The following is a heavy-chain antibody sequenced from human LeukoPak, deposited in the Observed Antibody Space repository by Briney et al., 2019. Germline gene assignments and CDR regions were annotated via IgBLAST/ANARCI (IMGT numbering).Heavy chain of an antibody. CDR1: GFTFSSFA. D-gene: IGHD6-6*01. CDR3: ARGAARPDY. CDR2: ISYDGSNK. V-gene: IGHV3-30-3*01. J-gene: IGHJ4*02. Sequence: GRSLRLSCAASGFTFSSFAMHWVRQAPGKGLEWVAVISYDGSNKYYADSVKGRFTISRDNSKNTLYLQMNSLRAEDTAVYYCARGAARPDYWGQGTLVTVSS.